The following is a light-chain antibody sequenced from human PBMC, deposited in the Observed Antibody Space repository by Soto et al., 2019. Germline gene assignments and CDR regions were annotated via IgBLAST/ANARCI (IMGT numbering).Light chain of an antibody. Sequence: DIHLTQSPSFLSASVGDRVTITCRPSQAVPNNMAWYQQKPGKPPKLLIYEESTLHSGVPSRFSGRKSGTQFTLTIYSLQPEDFATYYCQQVKTYPRTVGGGTKVDSK. CDR2: EES. CDR3: QQVKTYPRT. J-gene: IGKJ4*01. V-gene: IGKV1-9*01. CDR1: QAVPNN.